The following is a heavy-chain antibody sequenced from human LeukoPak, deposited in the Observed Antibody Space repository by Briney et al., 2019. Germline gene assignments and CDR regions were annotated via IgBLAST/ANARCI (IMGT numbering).Heavy chain of an antibody. J-gene: IGHJ4*02. V-gene: IGHV4-38-2*02. CDR2: IYHSRST. Sequence: SETLSLTCTVSGYSISSGYYWGWIRQPPGKGLEWIGSIYHSRSTYYNPSLKSRVTISVDTSKNQFSLKLSSVTAADTAVYYCARDLSHSLLWFGEPKGIYWGQGTLVTVSS. D-gene: IGHD3-10*01. CDR3: ARDLSHSLLWFGEPKGIY. CDR1: GYSISSGYY.